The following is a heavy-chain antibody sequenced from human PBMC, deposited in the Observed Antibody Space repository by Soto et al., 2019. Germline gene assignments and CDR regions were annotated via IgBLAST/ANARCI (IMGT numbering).Heavy chain of an antibody. D-gene: IGHD3-9*01. CDR2: IKQDGSEK. CDR1: GFTFSSYW. Sequence: GGSLRLSCAASGFTFSSYWMSWVRQAPGKGLEWVANIKQDGSEKYYVDSVKGRFTISRDNAKNSLYLQMNSLRAEDTAVYYCAREGTDYDILTGYYRGPYYYYYYGMDVWGQGTTVTVSS. V-gene: IGHV3-7*04. J-gene: IGHJ6*02. CDR3: AREGTDYDILTGYYRGPYYYYYYGMDV.